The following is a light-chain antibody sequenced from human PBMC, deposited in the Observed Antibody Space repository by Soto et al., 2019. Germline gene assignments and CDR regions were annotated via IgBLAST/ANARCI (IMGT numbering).Light chain of an antibody. CDR3: QQSYSTSYT. Sequence: DIQMTQSPSSLSASVGDRVTITCRASQSISSSLNWYQHKPGKAPQVLISVASSLQRGVPSRFTGSGSGTDFTPTINSLQPEDSAAYYSQQSYSTSYTFGQGTRLAIK. V-gene: IGKV1-39*01. CDR1: QSISSS. CDR2: VAS. J-gene: IGKJ2*01.